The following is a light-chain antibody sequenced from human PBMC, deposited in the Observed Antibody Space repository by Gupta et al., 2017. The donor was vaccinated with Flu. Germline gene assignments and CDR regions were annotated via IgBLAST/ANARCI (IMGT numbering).Light chain of an antibody. CDR3: QQYDDWPPWT. CDR1: QSLSTS. J-gene: IGKJ1*01. CDR2: GAS. Sequence: EVLMTQSPETLSLSPGERATLSCSASQSLSTSRAWYQQKPGQAPRLLISGASTRATGIPARCSGSGSGTEYTLTISSLQSEDFAVYYCQQYDDWPPWTFGQGTKVEIK. V-gene: IGKV3-15*01.